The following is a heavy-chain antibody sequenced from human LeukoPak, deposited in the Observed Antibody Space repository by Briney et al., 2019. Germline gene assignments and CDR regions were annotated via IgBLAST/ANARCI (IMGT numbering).Heavy chain of an antibody. CDR1: GFTFRSYA. D-gene: IGHD3-22*01. Sequence: PGGSLRLSCAASGFTFRSYAMHWVRQAPGKGLEWVAVISYDGSYKSYADSVKGRFTISRDNSKNTLYVQMNSLRAEDTAVYYCARDYYESSGYYPWNYWGQGTLVTVSS. CDR3: ARDYYESSGYYPWNY. J-gene: IGHJ4*02. CDR2: ISYDGSYK. V-gene: IGHV3-30*04.